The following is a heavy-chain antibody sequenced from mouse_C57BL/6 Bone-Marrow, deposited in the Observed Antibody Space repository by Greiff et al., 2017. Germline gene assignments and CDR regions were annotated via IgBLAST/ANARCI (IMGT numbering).Heavy chain of an antibody. CDR2: IWSGGST. CDR3: AREGYYGSKAY. J-gene: IGHJ3*01. CDR1: GFSLTSYG. V-gene: IGHV2-2*01. D-gene: IGHD1-1*01. Sequence: VQLQESGPGLVQPSQSLSITCTVSGFSLTSYGVHWVRQSPGKGLEWLGVIWSGGSTDYNAAFISRLSISKDNSKSQVFFKMNSLQADDTAIYYCAREGYYGSKAYWGQGTLVTVSA.